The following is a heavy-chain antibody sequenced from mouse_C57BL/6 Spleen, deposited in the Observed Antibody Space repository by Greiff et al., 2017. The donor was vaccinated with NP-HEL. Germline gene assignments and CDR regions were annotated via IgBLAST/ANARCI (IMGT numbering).Heavy chain of an antibody. CDR3: ARRDPDY. CDR2: ISSGSSTI. V-gene: IGHV5-17*01. Sequence: EVKLMESGGGLVKPGGSLKLSCAASGFTFSDYGMHWVRQAPEKGLEWVAYISSGSSTIYYADTVKGRFTISRDNAKNTLFLQMTSLRSEYTAMYYCARRDPDYWGQGTTLTVSS. CDR1: GFTFSDYG. J-gene: IGHJ2*01. D-gene: IGHD3-3*01.